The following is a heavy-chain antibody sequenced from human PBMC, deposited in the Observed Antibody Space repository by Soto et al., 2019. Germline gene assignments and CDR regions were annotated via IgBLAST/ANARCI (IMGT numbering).Heavy chain of an antibody. CDR1: GFTFSSYA. CDR3: AKPLRYCSGGSCYSFDY. Sequence: EVQLLESGGGLVQPGGSLRLSCAASGFTFSSYAMSWVRQAPGKGLEWVSAISGSGGSTYYADSMKGRFTISRDNSKNTLYLQMNSLRAEDTAVYYCAKPLRYCSGGSCYSFDYWGQGTLVTVSS. V-gene: IGHV3-23*01. J-gene: IGHJ4*02. CDR2: ISGSGGST. D-gene: IGHD2-15*01.